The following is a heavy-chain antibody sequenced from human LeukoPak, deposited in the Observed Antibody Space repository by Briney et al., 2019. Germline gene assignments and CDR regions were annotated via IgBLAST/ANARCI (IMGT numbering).Heavy chain of an antibody. CDR1: GFTFDDYA. J-gene: IGHJ5*02. CDR2: ISWNSGSI. Sequence: GRSLRLSCAASGFTFDDYAMHWVRRAPGKGLEWVSGISWNSGSIGYADSVKGRFTISRDNAKNSLYLQMNSLRAEDTALYYCAKGGAATPQYNWFDPWGQGTLVTVSS. V-gene: IGHV3-9*01. CDR3: AKGGAATPQYNWFDP.